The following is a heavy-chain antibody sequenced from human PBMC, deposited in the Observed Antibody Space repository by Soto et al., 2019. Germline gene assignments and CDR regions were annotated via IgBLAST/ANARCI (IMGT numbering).Heavy chain of an antibody. CDR2: ISYDGSNK. CDR1: RFTFGSYG. D-gene: IGHD3-3*02. CDR3: VRDRVRALAFYYGMDV. V-gene: IGHV3-30*03. J-gene: IGHJ6*02. Sequence: GGSLRLSCAPSRFTFGSYGMHWVCQAPGKGLEWVAAISYDGSNKYYANSVKGRFTISRDNSKITLYLQMNSLRAEDTAVYYCVRDRVRALAFYYGMDVWGQGTTVTVAS.